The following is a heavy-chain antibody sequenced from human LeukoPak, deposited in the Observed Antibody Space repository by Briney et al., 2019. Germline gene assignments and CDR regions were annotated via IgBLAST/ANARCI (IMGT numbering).Heavy chain of an antibody. D-gene: IGHD3-22*01. J-gene: IGHJ4*02. CDR3: ARRPYDSSGYYFHYFDY. CDR2: IYYSGST. CDR1: GGSIRSGDYY. Sequence: SQTLSLTCTVSGGSIRSGDYYWSWIRQPPGKGLEWIGYIYYSGSTYYNPSLKSRVTISVDTSKNQFSLKLSSVTAADTAVYYCARRPYDSSGYYFHYFDYWGQGTLVTVSS. V-gene: IGHV4-30-4*08.